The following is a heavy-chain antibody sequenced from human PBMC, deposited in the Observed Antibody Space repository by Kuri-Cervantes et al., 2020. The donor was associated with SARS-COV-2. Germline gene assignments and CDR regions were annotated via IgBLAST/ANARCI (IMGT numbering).Heavy chain of an antibody. J-gene: IGHJ6*02. Sequence: SQTFSLTCAISGDSVSSNSAAWNWIRQSPSRGLEWLGRTYYRSKWYNDYAVSVKSRITINPDTSKNQFSLQLNSVTPEDTAVYYCARDRSIFGVVTPRMDYYYGMDVWGQGATVTVSS. V-gene: IGHV6-1*01. CDR2: TYYRSKWYN. CDR3: ARDRSIFGVVTPRMDYYYGMDV. CDR1: GDSVSSNSAA. D-gene: IGHD3-3*01.